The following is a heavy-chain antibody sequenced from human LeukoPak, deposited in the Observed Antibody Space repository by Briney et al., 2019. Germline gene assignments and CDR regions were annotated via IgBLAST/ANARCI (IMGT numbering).Heavy chain of an antibody. Sequence: GGSLRLSCAASGFTFRSYWMHWVRQTPGKGLVWVSRISPDGGSTAYADSVKGRFTISRDNAWNTLYLQLSSLGAEDTALYYCARVSSLWSFDSWGQGTLVTVSS. CDR2: ISPDGGST. CDR1: GFTFRSYW. CDR3: ARVSSLWSFDS. J-gene: IGHJ4*02. V-gene: IGHV3-74*01. D-gene: IGHD3-10*01.